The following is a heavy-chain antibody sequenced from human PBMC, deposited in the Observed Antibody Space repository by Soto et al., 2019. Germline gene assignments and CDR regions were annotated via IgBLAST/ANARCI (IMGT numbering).Heavy chain of an antibody. CDR1: GFIFSSYA. CDR3: AKESGDYYDSSGNDY. J-gene: IGHJ4*02. Sequence: GVLRLSCAASGFIFSSYAMNWVRQAPGKGLEWVSGISGSGDSTYYADSVQGRFSISRDNSKNRVYLQMNSLRAEDTAVYYCAKESGDYYDSSGNDYWGQGTLVTVSS. V-gene: IGHV3-23*01. D-gene: IGHD3-22*01. CDR2: ISGSGDST.